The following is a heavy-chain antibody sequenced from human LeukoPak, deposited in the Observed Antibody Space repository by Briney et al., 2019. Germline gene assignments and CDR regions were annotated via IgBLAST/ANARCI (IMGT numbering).Heavy chain of an antibody. CDR3: AMVWGSYRYRAFDI. J-gene: IGHJ3*02. V-gene: IGHV1-69*13. CDR1: GGTFSSYA. Sequence: SVKVSCKASGGTFSSYAISWVRQAPGQGLEWMGGITPIFGTANYAQKFQGRVTITADESTSTAYMELSSLRSEDTAVYYCAMVWGSYRYRAFDIWGQGTMVTVSS. D-gene: IGHD3-16*02. CDR2: ITPIFGTA.